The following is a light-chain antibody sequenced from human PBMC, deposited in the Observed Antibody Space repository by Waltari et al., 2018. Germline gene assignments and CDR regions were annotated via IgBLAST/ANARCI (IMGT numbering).Light chain of an antibody. J-gene: IGLJ3*02. CDR2: ENN. CDR1: NSNIGNNY. V-gene: IGLV1-51*02. CDR3: GTWDSSLGDWV. Sequence: QSVLTQPPSVSAAPGQKVTISCSGSNSNIGNNYVSWYQQLPGKAPKLFISENNTRPSGIPARFSGSKSGTSATLGITGLQTGDEADYYCGTWDSSLGDWVFGGGTKVTVL.